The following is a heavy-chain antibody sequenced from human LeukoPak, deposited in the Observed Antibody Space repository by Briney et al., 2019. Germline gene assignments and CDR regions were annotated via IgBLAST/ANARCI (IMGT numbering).Heavy chain of an antibody. D-gene: IGHD3-9*01. CDR3: AKDRVRYFDWLYY. V-gene: IGHV3-30*02. CDR2: IRYDGSNK. CDR1: GITFSSYG. J-gene: IGHJ4*02. Sequence: GVSLRLSCAASGITFSSYGMHWVRQAPGKGLEWVAFIRYDGSNKYYADSVKGRFTISRDNSKNTLYLQMNSLRAEDTAVYYCAKDRVRYFDWLYYWGQGTLVTVSS.